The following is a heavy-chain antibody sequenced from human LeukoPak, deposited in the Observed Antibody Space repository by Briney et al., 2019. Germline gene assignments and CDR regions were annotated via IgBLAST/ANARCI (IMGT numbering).Heavy chain of an antibody. V-gene: IGHV3-21*01. Sequence: PGGSLRLSCAASGFTFSDYSMTWVRQAPGKGLEWVSSISGSSSYIYYADSLKGRFTISSDNAKNSLFLQMNSLRAEDTAVYYCARRVPYFDYWGQGALVTVSS. CDR3: ARRVPYFDY. D-gene: IGHD4/OR15-4a*01. J-gene: IGHJ4*02. CDR2: ISGSSSYI. CDR1: GFTFSDYS.